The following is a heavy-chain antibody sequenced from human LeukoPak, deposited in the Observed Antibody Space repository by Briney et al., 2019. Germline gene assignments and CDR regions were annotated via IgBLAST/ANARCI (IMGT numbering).Heavy chain of an antibody. D-gene: IGHD1-1*01. V-gene: IGHV4-39*07. J-gene: IGHJ5*02. CDR1: GGSFSSSSYY. CDR3: ASGWNHGQPQGSWFDP. CDR2: IYYSGST. Sequence: KPSETLSLTCAVYGGSFSSSSYYWGWIRQPPGKGLEWIGSIYYSGSTYYNPSLKSRVTISVDTSKNQFSLKLSSVTAADTAVYYCASGWNHGQPQGSWFDPWGQGTLVTVSS.